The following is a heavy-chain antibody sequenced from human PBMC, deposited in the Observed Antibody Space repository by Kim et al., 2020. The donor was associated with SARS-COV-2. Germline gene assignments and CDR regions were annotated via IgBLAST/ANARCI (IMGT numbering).Heavy chain of an antibody. CDR1: GGTFSGYS. D-gene: IGHD2-8*01. CDR3: AALRWSLGVLTRGDY. V-gene: IGHV4-34*08. Sequence: SETLSLTCAAYGGTFSGYSRSWIRQAPGKGLEWIAAINHSGSTTYNPYLKSRVTTLVDTSNNKSSLKLRYVLAADTAAFYCAALRWSLGVLTRGDYWD. J-gene: IGHJ4*01. CDR2: INHSGST.